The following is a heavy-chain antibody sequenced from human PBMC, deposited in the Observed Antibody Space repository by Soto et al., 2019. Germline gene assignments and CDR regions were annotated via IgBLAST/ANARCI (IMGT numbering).Heavy chain of an antibody. V-gene: IGHV3-23*01. CDR1: GFTLISYA. Sequence: EVQVLESGGGLAQPGGSLRLSCAASGFTLISYAMSWVRQAPGKVLEWVSGISGSGSSTYYADSVKGRFTISRDTSKNTLYLKMHSLIAEDTTVYYCATRPIVAAAIPVFYYSGMDVWGQGTTVTVSS. D-gene: IGHD2-2*01. J-gene: IGHJ6*02. CDR2: ISGSGSST. CDR3: ATRPIVAAAIPVFYYSGMDV.